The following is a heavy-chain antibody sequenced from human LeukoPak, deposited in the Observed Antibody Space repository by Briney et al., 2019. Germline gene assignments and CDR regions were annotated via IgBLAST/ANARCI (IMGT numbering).Heavy chain of an antibody. V-gene: IGHV3-30-3*01. CDR2: ISYDGSNK. CDR1: GFTFSSYW. CDR3: ARAVAGKLDY. D-gene: IGHD6-19*01. Sequence: GGSLRLSCAASGFTFSSYWMTWVRQAPGKGLEWVAVISYDGSNKYYADSVKGRFTISRDNSKNTLYLQMNSLRAEDTAVYYCARAVAGKLDYWGQGTLVTVSS. J-gene: IGHJ4*02.